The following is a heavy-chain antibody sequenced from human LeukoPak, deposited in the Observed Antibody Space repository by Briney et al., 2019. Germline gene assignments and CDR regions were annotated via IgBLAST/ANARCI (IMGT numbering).Heavy chain of an antibody. CDR3: AASKWSGAVDF. Sequence: PGGFLRLSCVASGLMFQEHWMLWVRHGPGKGLAWVSRIDRDGLTREYADSVKGRFTITRDNARKMVHLEMYSLRGEDTAIYYCAASKWSGAVDFWGQGALVTVSS. V-gene: IGHV3-74*01. D-gene: IGHD3-3*01. CDR2: IDRDGLTR. CDR1: GLMFQEHW. J-gene: IGHJ4*02.